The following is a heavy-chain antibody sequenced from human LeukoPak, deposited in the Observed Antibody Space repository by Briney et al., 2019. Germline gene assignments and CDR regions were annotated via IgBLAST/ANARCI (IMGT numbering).Heavy chain of an antibody. CDR3: ASGEPRDY. J-gene: IGHJ4*02. CDR1: GFTFSDHY. D-gene: IGHD1-26*01. CDR2: SRNKARSYTT. Sequence: GGSLRLSCAASGFTFSDHYMDWVRQAPGKGLEWVGRSRNKARSYTTEYAASVKGRFTISRDDSKNSLYLQMNSLKTEDTAVYYCASGEPRDYWGQGTLVTVSS. V-gene: IGHV3-72*01.